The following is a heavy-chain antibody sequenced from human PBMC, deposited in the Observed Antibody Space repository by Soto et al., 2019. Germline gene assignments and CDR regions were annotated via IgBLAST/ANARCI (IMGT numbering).Heavy chain of an antibody. D-gene: IGHD3-10*01. CDR1: GYTFTSYA. J-gene: IGHJ4*02. Sequence: QVQLVQSGAEVKKPGASVKVSCKASGYTFTSYAMHWVRQAPGQRLERMGWINAGNGNTKYSQKFQGRVTITRDTSASTAYMELSSLRSEDTAVYYCARGRGKATLGYWGQGTLVTVSS. CDR2: INAGNGNT. V-gene: IGHV1-3*01. CDR3: ARGRGKATLGY.